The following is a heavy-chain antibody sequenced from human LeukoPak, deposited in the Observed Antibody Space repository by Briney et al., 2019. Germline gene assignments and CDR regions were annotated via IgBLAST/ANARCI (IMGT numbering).Heavy chain of an antibody. Sequence: SETLSLTCAVYGGSFSGYYWSWIRQPPGKGLEWIGEINHSGSTNYNPSLKSRVTISVDTSKNQFSLRLSSVTAADTAVYYCASKGIAAAGNIGWFDPWGQGTLVTVSS. V-gene: IGHV4-34*01. D-gene: IGHD6-13*01. CDR3: ASKGIAAAGNIGWFDP. CDR1: GGSFSGYY. J-gene: IGHJ5*02. CDR2: INHSGST.